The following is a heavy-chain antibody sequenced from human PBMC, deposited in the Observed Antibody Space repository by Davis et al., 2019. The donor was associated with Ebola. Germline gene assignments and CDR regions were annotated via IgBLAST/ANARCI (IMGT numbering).Heavy chain of an antibody. CDR1: GSTFSSYG. CDR3: ASSDGY. D-gene: IGHD5-24*01. CDR2: ISYDGSNK. J-gene: IGHJ4*02. V-gene: IGHV3-30*03. Sequence: PAGSLRLSCAASGSTFSSYGMHWVRQAPGKGLEWVAVISYDGSNKYYADSVKGRFTISRDNSKNTLYLQMNSLRAEDTAVYYCASSDGYWGQGTLVTVSS.